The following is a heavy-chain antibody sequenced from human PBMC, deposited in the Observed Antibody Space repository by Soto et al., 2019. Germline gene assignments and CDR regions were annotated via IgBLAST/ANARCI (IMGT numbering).Heavy chain of an antibody. D-gene: IGHD3-16*01. CDR2: TSYDGSNK. CDR3: ARWGTTGGLDV. Sequence: QVQLVESGGGLVQPGTSLRLSCVGSGFTFRSYVIHWVRQAPGKGLEWVALTSYDGSNKYYDDSVKCRFTISRDNSRNTVDLQMDNLRLEDTSLYYCARWGTTGGLDVWGQGTLVSVSS. J-gene: IGHJ4*02. V-gene: IGHV3-30*19. CDR1: GFTFRSYV.